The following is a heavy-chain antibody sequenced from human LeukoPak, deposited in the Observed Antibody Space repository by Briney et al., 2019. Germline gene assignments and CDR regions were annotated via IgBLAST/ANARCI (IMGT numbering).Heavy chain of an antibody. J-gene: IGHJ4*02. CDR1: GFAFSTYA. CDR2: ISGGGRST. CDR3: ARASGYSSGWRFDY. D-gene: IGHD6-19*01. Sequence: GGSLRLSCAASGFAFSTYAMTWVRQAPGKGLEWVSAISGGGRSTYYADSVKGRFTISRDNSKNTLYLQMNSLRADDTAVYYCARASGYSSGWRFDYWGQGTLVTVSS. V-gene: IGHV3-23*01.